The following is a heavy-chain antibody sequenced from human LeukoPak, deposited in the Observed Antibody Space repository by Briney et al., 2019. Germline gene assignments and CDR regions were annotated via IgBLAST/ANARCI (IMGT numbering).Heavy chain of an antibody. V-gene: IGHV4-34*01. J-gene: IGHJ5*02. D-gene: IGHD1-26*01. CDR1: GGSFSGYY. Sequence: SETLSLTCAVYGGSFSGYYWSWIRQPPGKGLEWIGEINHSGSTNYNPSLKSRVTISVDTSKNQFSLKLSSVTAADTAVYYCARAAVRGATTRNWFDPWGQGTLVTVSS. CDR2: INHSGST. CDR3: ARAAVRGATTRNWFDP.